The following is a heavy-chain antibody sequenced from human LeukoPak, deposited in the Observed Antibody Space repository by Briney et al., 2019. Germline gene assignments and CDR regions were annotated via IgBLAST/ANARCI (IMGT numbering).Heavy chain of an antibody. CDR1: GFTFDDYA. J-gene: IGHJ3*02. CDR3: AKNLLRVTLGGVIARGAFDI. D-gene: IGHD3-16*02. CDR2: ISWNSGSI. Sequence: GGSLRLSCAASGFTFDDYAMHWVRHAPGKGLEWVSGISWNSGSIGYADSVKGRFTISRDNAKNSLYLQMNSLRAEDTALYYCAKNLLRVTLGGVIARGAFDIWGQGTMVTVSS. V-gene: IGHV3-9*01.